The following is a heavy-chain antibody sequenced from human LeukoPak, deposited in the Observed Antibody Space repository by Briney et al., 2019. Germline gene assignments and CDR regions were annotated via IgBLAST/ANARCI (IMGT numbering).Heavy chain of an antibody. D-gene: IGHD3-10*01. CDR2: IIPIFGTT. Sequence: SVKVSCKASGGTFSSYAFSWVRQAPGQGLEWMGRIIPIFGTTNYAQKFQGRVTITTDKSTSTAYMELRSLRSEDTAVYYCASNYYGSGNYPVFYYFDYWGQGTLVTVSS. V-gene: IGHV1-69*05. J-gene: IGHJ4*02. CDR3: ASNYYGSGNYPVFYYFDY. CDR1: GGTFSSYA.